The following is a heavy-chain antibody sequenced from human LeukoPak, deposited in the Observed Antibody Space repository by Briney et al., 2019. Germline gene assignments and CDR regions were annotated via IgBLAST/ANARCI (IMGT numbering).Heavy chain of an antibody. Sequence: GGSLRLSCAASGFIFSSYGMHWVRQAPGKGLEWVAVIWSDASNTYYVDSVKGRFTISRDNSKNTLYLQMNSLRAEDTAVYYCTRTYNIRYFDTWGQGTLVTVSS. J-gene: IGHJ4*02. CDR3: TRTYNIRYFDT. V-gene: IGHV3-33*01. CDR2: IWSDASNT. D-gene: IGHD3-9*01. CDR1: GFIFSSYG.